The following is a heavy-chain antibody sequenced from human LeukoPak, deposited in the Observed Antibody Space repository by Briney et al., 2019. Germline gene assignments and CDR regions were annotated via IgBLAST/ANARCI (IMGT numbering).Heavy chain of an antibody. J-gene: IGHJ4*02. D-gene: IGHD3-22*01. CDR2: IYYTGTT. CDR3: ARIRWYYYDSGGTFDY. Sequence: SETLSLTCTVSGGSISSSLYHWGWIRQSPGKNLEWLGSIYYTGTTYYNPSLKSRVTISVDTSKNQFSLKLSSVTAADTAVYYCARIRWYYYDSGGTFDYWGQGTLVTVSS. CDR1: GGSISSSLYH. V-gene: IGHV4-39*01.